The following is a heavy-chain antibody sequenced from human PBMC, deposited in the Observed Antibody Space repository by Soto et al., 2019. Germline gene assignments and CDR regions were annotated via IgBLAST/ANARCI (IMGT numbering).Heavy chain of an antibody. V-gene: IGHV3-30-3*01. Sequence: PAGSLRLSCAASGFTSSSYSMHWVRQAPGKGLEWVAVISYDGSNKYYADSVKGRFTISRDNSKNTLYLQMNSLRPEDTAVYYCSRVYSSLDYGIDYWGQGTLVTVS. CDR2: ISYDGSNK. J-gene: IGHJ4*02. CDR1: GFTSSSYS. CDR3: SRVYSSLDYGIDY. D-gene: IGHD6-6*01.